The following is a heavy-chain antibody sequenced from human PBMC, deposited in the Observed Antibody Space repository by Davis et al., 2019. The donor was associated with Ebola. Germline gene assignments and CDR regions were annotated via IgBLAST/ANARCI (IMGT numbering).Heavy chain of an antibody. CDR2: ISGSSRYI. V-gene: IGHV3-21*06. CDR3: AREGYGDVIGD. Sequence: GESLKISCAASGFVFRNYVMSWVRQAPGKGLEWVSSISGSSRYIYYTDSVKGRFSISRDNTESSLYLQMDSLRAEDSAVYYCAREGYGDVIGDWGQGTLVTVSS. J-gene: IGHJ4*02. CDR1: GFVFRNYV. D-gene: IGHD2-15*01.